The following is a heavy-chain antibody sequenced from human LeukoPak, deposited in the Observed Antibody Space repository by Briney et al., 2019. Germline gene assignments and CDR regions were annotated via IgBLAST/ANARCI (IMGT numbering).Heavy chain of an antibody. J-gene: IGHJ4*02. CDR3: SRGVYGAYFDF. V-gene: IGHV4-59*01. CDR1: GDSLSGYY. D-gene: IGHD4-17*01. CDR2: RQSNGYT. Sequence: SETPSLTCDFSGDSLSGYYWSWLRQPPGKGLEWIAYRQSNGYTEYYPSLMSRVTISLDTSKRQLSLKLTSVTAADTAVYYCSRGVYGAYFDFWGQGTLVTVSS.